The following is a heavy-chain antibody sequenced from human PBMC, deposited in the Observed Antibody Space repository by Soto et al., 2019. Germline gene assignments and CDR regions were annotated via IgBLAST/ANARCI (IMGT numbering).Heavy chain of an antibody. J-gene: IGHJ5*02. V-gene: IGHV4-59*01. D-gene: IGHD4-17*01. CDR3: ARETYGDYVGYFDP. CDR1: GGSISSYY. Sequence: SVTLPLTCTVSGGSISSYYWSWIRQPPGKGLEWIGYIYYSGSTNYNPSLKSRVTISVDTSKNQFSLKLSSVTAADTAVYYCARETYGDYVGYFDPWGQGIQVTVS. CDR2: IYYSGST.